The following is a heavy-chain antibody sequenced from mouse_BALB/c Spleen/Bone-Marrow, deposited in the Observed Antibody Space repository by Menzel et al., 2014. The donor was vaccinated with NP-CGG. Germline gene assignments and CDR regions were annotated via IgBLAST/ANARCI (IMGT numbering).Heavy chain of an antibody. V-gene: IGHV1S41*01. CDR2: IAPGSGST. J-gene: IGHJ4*01. CDR3: SRFPIYYGNYGAMDY. CDR1: GYTFTSYW. Sequence: DLVKPGASVKLSCKASGYTFTSYWINWIKQRPGQGLEWIGRIAPGSGSTYYNEMFKGKAKLTVDTSSSTAYIQLSSLTSEDSAVYFCSRFPIYYGNYGAMDYWGQGTSVTVSS. D-gene: IGHD2-1*01.